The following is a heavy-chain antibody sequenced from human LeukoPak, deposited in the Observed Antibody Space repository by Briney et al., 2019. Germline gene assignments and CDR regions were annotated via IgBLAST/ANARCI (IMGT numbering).Heavy chain of an antibody. CDR1: GFPFGSYW. D-gene: IGHD5-24*01. Sequence: GGSLRLSCVASGFPFGSYWMAWVRQAPGKGLEWVANIKQDGSKKSYVDSVKGRFTISRDNAKNSLYLQMNSLRAEDTAIYYCTRVGYIDEGIDYWGQGTLVTVSS. CDR2: IKQDGSKK. J-gene: IGHJ4*02. CDR3: TRVGYIDEGIDY. V-gene: IGHV3-7*04.